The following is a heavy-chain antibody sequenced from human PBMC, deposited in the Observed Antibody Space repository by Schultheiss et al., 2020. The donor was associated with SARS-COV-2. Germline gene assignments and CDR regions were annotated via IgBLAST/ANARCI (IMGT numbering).Heavy chain of an antibody. Sequence: GGSLRLSCSASGFTFSSYAMHWVRQAPGKGLEYVSAISSNGGSTYYADSVKGRFTISRDNSKNTLYLQMNSLRAEDTAVYYCARVTDEQLWSIYYYYGMDVWGQGTTVTVSS. CDR3: ARVTDEQLWSIYYYYGMDV. CDR2: ISSNGGST. CDR1: GFTFSSYA. V-gene: IGHV3-64*04. J-gene: IGHJ6*02. D-gene: IGHD5-18*01.